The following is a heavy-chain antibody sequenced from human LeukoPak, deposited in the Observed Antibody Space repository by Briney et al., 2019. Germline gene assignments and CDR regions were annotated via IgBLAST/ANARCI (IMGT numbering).Heavy chain of an antibody. Sequence: GRSLRLSCAASGFTFSSYAMHWVRQAPGKGLEWVAVIAFDGSNDHSTDSVKGRFGISRDNSKNTVYLQMNSLRAEDTAVYYCAKDGGLYCSSTSCLGDYWGQGTLVTVSS. CDR3: AKDGGLYCSSTSCLGDY. V-gene: IGHV3-30*09. CDR2: IAFDGSND. D-gene: IGHD2-2*01. CDR1: GFTFSSYA. J-gene: IGHJ4*02.